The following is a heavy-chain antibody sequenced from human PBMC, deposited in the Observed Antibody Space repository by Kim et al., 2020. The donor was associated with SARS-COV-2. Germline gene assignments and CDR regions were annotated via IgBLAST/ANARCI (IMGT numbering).Heavy chain of an antibody. CDR3: ARDGRGYSYAVNGRFDY. Sequence: ASVKVSCKASGYTFTSYGISWVRQAPGQGLEWMGWINAYNGNTDYAQKLQGRVTMTTDTSTSTAYMELRSLRSDDTAVYYCARDGRGYSYAVNGRFDYWGQGTLVTVSS. CDR1: GYTFTSYG. D-gene: IGHD5-18*01. J-gene: IGHJ4*02. V-gene: IGHV1-18*04. CDR2: INAYNGNT.